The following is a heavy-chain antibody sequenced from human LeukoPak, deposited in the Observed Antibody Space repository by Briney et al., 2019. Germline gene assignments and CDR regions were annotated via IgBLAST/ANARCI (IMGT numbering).Heavy chain of an antibody. J-gene: IGHJ4*02. CDR1: GYTFTNYA. V-gene: IGHV7-4-1*02. CDR2: INTNTGNP. D-gene: IGHD3-22*01. Sequence: GASVKVSCKASGYTFTNYAMNWVRQAPGQGLEWMGWINTNTGNPTYAQGFTGRFVFSLDTSVTTAYLQISSLKAEDTAVYYCAREEYYDSSAPTNFDYWAQGTLVTVSS. CDR3: AREEYYDSSAPTNFDY.